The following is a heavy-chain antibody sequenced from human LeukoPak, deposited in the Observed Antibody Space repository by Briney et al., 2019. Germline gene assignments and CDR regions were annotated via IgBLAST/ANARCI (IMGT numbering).Heavy chain of an antibody. D-gene: IGHD3-16*02. Sequence: GGSLRLSCAASGFTFDDYAMHWVRQAPGKGLEWVSGISWNSGSIGYADSVKGRFTISRDNAKNSLYLQMNSLRAEDTALYYCAKADVAGLIAEYYFDYWGQGTLVTVPS. CDR3: AKADVAGLIAEYYFDY. CDR1: GFTFDDYA. V-gene: IGHV3-9*01. J-gene: IGHJ4*02. CDR2: ISWNSGSI.